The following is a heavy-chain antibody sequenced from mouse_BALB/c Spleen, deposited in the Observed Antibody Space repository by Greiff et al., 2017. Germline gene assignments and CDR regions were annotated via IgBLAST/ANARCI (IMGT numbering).Heavy chain of an antibody. J-gene: IGHJ3*01. CDR2: ISTYYGNT. V-gene: IGHV1-67*01. D-gene: IGHD2-4*01. Sequence: QVQLQQSGPELVRPGVSVKISCKGSGYTFTDYAMHWVKQSHAKSLEWIGVISTYYGNTNYNQKFKGKATMTVDKSSSTAYMELARLTSEDSAIYYCARDRGLRLLFAYWGQGTLVTVSA. CDR1: GYTFTDYA. CDR3: ARDRGLRLLFAY.